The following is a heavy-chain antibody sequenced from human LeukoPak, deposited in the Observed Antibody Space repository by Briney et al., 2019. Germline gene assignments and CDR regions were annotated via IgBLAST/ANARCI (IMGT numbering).Heavy chain of an antibody. D-gene: IGHD6-19*01. CDR2: INSDGSST. CDR3: TRDVGSGWVHFDY. CDR1: GFTFSSYW. J-gene: IGHJ4*02. Sequence: GGSLRLSCAASGFTFSSYWMHWVRQAPGKGLVWVSRINSDGSSTNYADSVRGRFTISRDNAKNTVYLQMNSLRAEDTALYYCTRDVGSGWVHFDYWGQGTPVTVSS. V-gene: IGHV3-74*01.